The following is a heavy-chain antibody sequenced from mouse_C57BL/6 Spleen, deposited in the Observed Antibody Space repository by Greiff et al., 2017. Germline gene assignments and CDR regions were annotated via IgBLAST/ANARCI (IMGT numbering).Heavy chain of an antibody. CDR1: GYTFTSYW. D-gene: IGHD1-1*01. Sequence: QVHVKQPGAELVKPGASVKMSCKASGYTFTSYWITWVKQRPGQGLEWIGDIYPGSGSTNYNEKFKSKATLTVDTSSSTAYMQLSSLTSEDSAVYYCARWDYGSSSPWDYWGQGTTLTVSS. V-gene: IGHV1-55*01. CDR2: IYPGSGST. CDR3: ARWDYGSSSPWDY. J-gene: IGHJ2*01.